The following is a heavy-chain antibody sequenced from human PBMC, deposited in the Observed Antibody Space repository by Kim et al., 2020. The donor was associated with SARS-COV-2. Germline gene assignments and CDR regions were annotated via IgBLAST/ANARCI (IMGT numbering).Heavy chain of an antibody. CDR1: GYTFTSYY. D-gene: IGHD3-22*01. CDR2: INPSGGST. CDR3: ARGRSIVVVQDAFDI. V-gene: IGHV1-46*01. Sequence: ASVKVSCKASGYTFTSYYMHWVRQAPGQGLEWMGIINPSGGSTSYAQKFQGRVTMTRDTSTSTVYMELSSLRSEDTAVYYCARGRSIVVVQDAFDIWGQGTMVTVSS. J-gene: IGHJ3*02.